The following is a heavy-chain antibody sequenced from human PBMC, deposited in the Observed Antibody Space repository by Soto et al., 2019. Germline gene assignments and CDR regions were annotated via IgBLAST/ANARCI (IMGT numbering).Heavy chain of an antibody. CDR2: ISAYNGNT. D-gene: IGHD5-18*01. Sequence: QVHLVQSGAEVKKPGASVKVACKTSGYTFTTYGISWVRQAPGQGLEWMGWISAYNGNTNYAQKLQGRVTMTTDKSTSRAHTKLRSVRSDVTAVYYCARDLYSYGYFAMDVGGQGPSFTVSS. V-gene: IGHV1-18*04. CDR3: ARDLYSYGYFAMDV. CDR1: GYTFTTYG. J-gene: IGHJ6*02.